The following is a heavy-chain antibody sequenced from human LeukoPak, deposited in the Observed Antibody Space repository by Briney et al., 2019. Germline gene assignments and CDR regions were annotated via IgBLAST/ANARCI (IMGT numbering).Heavy chain of an antibody. CDR1: GYTFTSYG. D-gene: IGHD6-13*01. J-gene: IGHJ6*02. Sequence: VASVKVSCKASGYTFTSYGISWVRQAPGQGLEWMGWISAYNGNTNYAQKLQGRVTMTTDTSTSTAYVELRSLRSDDTAVYYCARDGQGSSWYTLTDYYYYYGMDVWGQGTTVTVSS. CDR3: ARDGQGSSWYTLTDYYYYYGMDV. V-gene: IGHV1-18*01. CDR2: ISAYNGNT.